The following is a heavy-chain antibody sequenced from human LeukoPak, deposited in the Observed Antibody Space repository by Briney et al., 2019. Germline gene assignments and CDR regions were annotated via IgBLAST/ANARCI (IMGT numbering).Heavy chain of an antibody. V-gene: IGHV4-34*01. CDR1: GGSFSGYY. D-gene: IGHD5-18*01. J-gene: IGHJ6*03. Sequence: SETLSLTCAVYGGSFSGYYWSWIRQPPGKGLEWLGEINHSGSTNYNPSLKSRVTISVDTSKNQFSLKLSSVTAADTAVYYCARAGYSYGYGYYYMDVWGKGTTVTVSS. CDR2: INHSGST. CDR3: ARAGYSYGYGYYYMDV.